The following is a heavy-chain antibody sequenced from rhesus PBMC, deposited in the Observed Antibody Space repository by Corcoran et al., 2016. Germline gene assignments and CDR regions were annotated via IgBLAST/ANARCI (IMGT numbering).Heavy chain of an antibody. D-gene: IGHD1-44*01. CDR2: ISYSGST. Sequence: QVQLQESGPGLVKPSGALARNCAVSGAPISSRYYYWRWLGQAAGKGLEWIGYISYSGSTSYNPSLKSRVTISRDTSKNQFSLKLSSVTAANTAVYYCARRLVGTFDYWGQGVLVTVSS. CDR1: GAPISSRYYY. CDR3: ARRLVGTFDY. V-gene: IGHV4-122*02. J-gene: IGHJ4*01.